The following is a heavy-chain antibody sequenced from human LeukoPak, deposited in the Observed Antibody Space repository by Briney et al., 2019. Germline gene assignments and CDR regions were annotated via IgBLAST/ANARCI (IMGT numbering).Heavy chain of an antibody. J-gene: IGHJ4*02. D-gene: IGHD1-20*01. Sequence: GGSLRLSCAASGFTLSNYGMHWVRQAPGKGLEWVAFIRYDGSNKHYADSVKGRFTISRDNSKNTLYLQVNSLRAEDTAVYYCAKDGNWNYFDYWGQGTLVTVSS. CDR2: IRYDGSNK. CDR1: GFTLSNYG. CDR3: AKDGNWNYFDY. V-gene: IGHV3-30*02.